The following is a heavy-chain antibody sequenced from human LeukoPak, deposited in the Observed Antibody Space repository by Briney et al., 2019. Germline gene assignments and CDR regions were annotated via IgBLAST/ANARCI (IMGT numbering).Heavy chain of an antibody. D-gene: IGHD3-3*01. J-gene: IGHJ3*02. Sequence: PGGSLRLSCAASGFTFSSYWMHWVRQAPGKGLIWVSRINSDGHDTSYADSVKGRFTISRDNAKNSLDLQMESLRAEDTAVYYCAKDTGSPADAITMEDNAFDIWGQGTMVTVSS. CDR3: AKDTGSPADAITMEDNAFDI. CDR1: GFTFSSYW. CDR2: INSDGHDT. V-gene: IGHV3-74*01.